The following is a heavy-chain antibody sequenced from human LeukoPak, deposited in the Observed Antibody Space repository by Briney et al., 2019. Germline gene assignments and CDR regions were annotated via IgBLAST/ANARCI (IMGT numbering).Heavy chain of an antibody. Sequence: PGGSLRLSCAASGFTFSSYWMSWVRQAPGKGLEWVANIKQDGSEKYYVDSVKGRFTISRDNPKNSLYLQMNSLRAEDTAVYYCARVPAPIQYYDILTGYSVPPDYWGQGTLVTVSS. V-gene: IGHV3-7*03. D-gene: IGHD3-9*01. CDR1: GFTFSSYW. CDR2: IKQDGSEK. J-gene: IGHJ4*02. CDR3: ARVPAPIQYYDILTGYSVPPDY.